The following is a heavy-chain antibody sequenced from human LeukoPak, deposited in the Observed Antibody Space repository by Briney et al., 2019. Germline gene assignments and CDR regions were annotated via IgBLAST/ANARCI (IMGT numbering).Heavy chain of an antibody. J-gene: IGHJ3*02. V-gene: IGHV3-9*01. Sequence: GGSLRLSCAASGFTFDDYAMHWVRQAPGKGLEWVSGISWNSGSIGYADSVKGRLTISRDNAKNSLYLQMNSLRAEDTALYYCAKGLYYYGSGTRADAFDIWGQGTMVTVSS. CDR3: AKGLYYYGSGTRADAFDI. CDR1: GFTFDDYA. D-gene: IGHD3-10*01. CDR2: ISWNSGSI.